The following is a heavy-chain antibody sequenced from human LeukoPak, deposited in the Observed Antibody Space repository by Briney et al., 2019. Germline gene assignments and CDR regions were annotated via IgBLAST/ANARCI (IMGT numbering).Heavy chain of an antibody. D-gene: IGHD3-10*01. V-gene: IGHV4-39*01. J-gene: IGHJ4*02. Sequence: SETLSLTCTVSGGSISSVSYYWGWIRQPPGKGLEWIGSIYYSGSTYYNPSLKSRVTISVDTSKDQFSLKLSSVTAADTAVYYCARQTHGSGSYIGYWGQGTLVTVSS. CDR2: IYYSGST. CDR1: GGSISSVSYY. CDR3: ARQTHGSGSYIGY.